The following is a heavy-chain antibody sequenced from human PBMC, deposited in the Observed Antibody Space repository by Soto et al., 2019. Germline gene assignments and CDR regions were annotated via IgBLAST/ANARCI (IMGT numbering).Heavy chain of an antibody. CDR2: FDPENGET. V-gene: IGHV1-24*01. J-gene: IGHJ5*01. Sequence: ASVQVFCKVSVYTLTELSMHWGRQAPGKGLEWMGGFDPENGETNYAQKFQGRVTMTEDTSTDTAYMEPSTLRSEDTAVYYCARDCTPLDSFDFWGQGTPVTGSS. D-gene: IGHD1-1*01. CDR3: ARDCTPLDSFDF. CDR1: VYTLTELS.